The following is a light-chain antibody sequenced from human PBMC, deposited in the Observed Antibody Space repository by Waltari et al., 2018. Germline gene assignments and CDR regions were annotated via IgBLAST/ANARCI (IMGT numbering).Light chain of an antibody. Sequence: EIVLTQSPATLSLSPGERATLSCRASQSVSSYLAWYQQKPGQAPRLLIYDASNRATGIPARFSGSGSGTDFTLTSSSLEPEDFAVYDCQQRSNWPITFGPGTKVDIK. CDR1: QSVSSY. CDR2: DAS. CDR3: QQRSNWPIT. J-gene: IGKJ3*01. V-gene: IGKV3-11*01.